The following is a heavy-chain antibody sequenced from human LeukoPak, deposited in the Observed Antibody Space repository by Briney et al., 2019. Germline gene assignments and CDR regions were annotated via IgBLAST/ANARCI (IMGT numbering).Heavy chain of an antibody. D-gene: IGHD5-18*01. J-gene: IGHJ4*02. V-gene: IGHV4-34*01. Sequence: PSETLSLTCAVYGGSFSGYYWSWIRQPPGKGLEWIGEINHSGSTNCNPSLKSRVTISVDTSKNQFSLKLSSVTAADTAVYYCARGRGGIQLWFTPYPFDYWGQGTLVTVSS. CDR1: GGSFSGYY. CDR2: INHSGST. CDR3: ARGRGGIQLWFTPYPFDY.